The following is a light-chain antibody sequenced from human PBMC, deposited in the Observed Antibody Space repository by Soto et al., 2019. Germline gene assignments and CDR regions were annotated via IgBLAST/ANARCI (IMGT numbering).Light chain of an antibody. CDR1: QSVSNK. CDR2: GAS. J-gene: IGKJ1*01. V-gene: IGKV3-15*01. Sequence: EIVMTQSPATVSVSPGERATLSCRASQSVSNKLAWYQQKPGQAPRLLIYGASTRATDIPARFSGSGSGTEFTLTISSLQSEDFAVYYCQQYHNWPPWTFGQGTKVDIK. CDR3: QQYHNWPPWT.